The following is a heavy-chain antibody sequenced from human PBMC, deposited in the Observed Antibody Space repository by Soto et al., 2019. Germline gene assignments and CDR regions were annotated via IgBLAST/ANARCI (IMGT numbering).Heavy chain of an antibody. D-gene: IGHD6-13*01. J-gene: IGHJ6*02. V-gene: IGHV3-72*01. CDR2: TRNKANSYTT. Sequence: PGGSLRLSCAASGFTFSDHYMDWVRQAPGKGLEWVGRTRNKANSYTTEYAASVKGRFTISRDDSKNSLYLQMNSLKTEDTAVYYCARERKQQGYSSGYYYYGMDVWGQGTTVTVSS. CDR3: ARERKQQGYSSGYYYYGMDV. CDR1: GFTFSDHY.